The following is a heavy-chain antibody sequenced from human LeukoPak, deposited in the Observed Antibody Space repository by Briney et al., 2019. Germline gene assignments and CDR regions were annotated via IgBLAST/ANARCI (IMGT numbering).Heavy chain of an antibody. V-gene: IGHV1-69*13. CDR1: GGTFSSYA. J-gene: IGHJ4*02. Sequence: ASVEVSCKASGGTFSSYAISWVRQAPGQGLEWMGGIIPIFGTANYAQKFQGRVTITADESTSTAYMELSSLRSEDTAVYYCARLYITMSLDGGYFDYWGQGTLVTVSS. D-gene: IGHD3-22*01. CDR2: IIPIFGTA. CDR3: ARLYITMSLDGGYFDY.